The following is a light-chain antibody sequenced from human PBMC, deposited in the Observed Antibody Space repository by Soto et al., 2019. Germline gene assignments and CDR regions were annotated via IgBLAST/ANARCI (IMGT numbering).Light chain of an antibody. Sequence: EIVTTQSPATLSVSPGEGATLSCRASQTVSSNVAWYQQKRGQAPRLLIFGASTRATGIPARFSGSGSGTEFTLTISSLQSEDFAVYYCQQYDRWVTFGPGTTVDIK. V-gene: IGKV3-15*01. CDR1: QTVSSN. CDR3: QQYDRWVT. CDR2: GAS. J-gene: IGKJ3*01.